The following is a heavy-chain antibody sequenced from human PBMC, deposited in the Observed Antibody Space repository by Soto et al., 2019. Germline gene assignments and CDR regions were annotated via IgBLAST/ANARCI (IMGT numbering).Heavy chain of an antibody. CDR2: ISSSGSST. V-gene: IGHV3-23*01. CDR1: GFTFSSYT. Sequence: GGSLRLSCAASGFTFSSYTMSWVRQAPGKGLEWVSTISSSGSSTYSADSVKGRFTISRDNSKNTLYLQMNSLRVEDTAIYYCAKAWGIDYWGQGTLVTVSS. J-gene: IGHJ4*02. D-gene: IGHD7-27*01. CDR3: AKAWGIDY.